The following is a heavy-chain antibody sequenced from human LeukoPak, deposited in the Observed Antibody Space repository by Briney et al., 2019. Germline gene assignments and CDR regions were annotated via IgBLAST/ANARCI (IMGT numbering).Heavy chain of an antibody. CDR3: ARVTFCDADCRFGGGLDI. V-gene: IGHV4-31*01. Sequence: PSQTLSLTCTVSGGSISSGGYFWSWIRQHPEKGLEWIGYIYYTGSTYYNPSLDSQSTISLDTSRTQFSLKLSSVTAADTAVYYCARVTFCDADCRFGGGLDIWGQGIMVTVSS. CDR1: GGSISSGGYF. D-gene: IGHD2-21*02. CDR2: IYYTGST. J-gene: IGHJ3*02.